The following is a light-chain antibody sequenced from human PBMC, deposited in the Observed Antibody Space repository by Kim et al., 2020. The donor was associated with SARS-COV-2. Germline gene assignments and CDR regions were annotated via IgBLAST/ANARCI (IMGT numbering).Light chain of an antibody. V-gene: IGKV2-28*01. CDR2: LGS. CDR3: MQALQTPFT. Sequence: DIVMTQSPLSLPVTPGEPASISCRSSQSLLHSKGYNYLDWYLQKPGQSPQLLIHLGSNRASGVPDRFSASGSGTDFTLKISRVEAEDVGVYYCMQALQTPFTFGPGTKVDIK. CDR1: QSLLHSKGYNY. J-gene: IGKJ3*01.